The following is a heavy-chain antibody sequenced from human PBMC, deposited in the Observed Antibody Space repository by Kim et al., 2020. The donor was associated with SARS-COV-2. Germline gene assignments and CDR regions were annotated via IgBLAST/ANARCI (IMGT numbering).Heavy chain of an antibody. V-gene: IGHV1-46*01. D-gene: IGHD5-18*01. CDR3: ARAEILYFYGMDV. J-gene: IGHJ6*02. CDR1: GYTFTTYY. Sequence: ASVKVSCKASGYTFTTYYIHWVRQAPGQGLEWMGIISPSGGSTSYAQKFQGRVTMTRDTSTSTVYMELTSLRSQDTAVYYCARAEILYFYGMDVWGQGTTVTVSS. CDR2: ISPSGGST.